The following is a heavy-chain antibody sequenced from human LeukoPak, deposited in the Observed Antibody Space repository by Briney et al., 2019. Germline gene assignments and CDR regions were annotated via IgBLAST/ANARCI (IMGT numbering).Heavy chain of an antibody. CDR3: ARGYNWQGGNWFDP. CDR1: GGSISSYY. V-gene: IGHV4-59*01. Sequence: SETLSLTCTVPGGSISSYYWSWIRQPPGRGLEWIGYIYYSGSTNYNPSLKSRVTISVVTSKNHFSLKLSSVTAADTAVYYCARGYNWQGGNWFDPWGQGTLVTVSS. J-gene: IGHJ5*02. D-gene: IGHD1-20*01. CDR2: IYYSGST.